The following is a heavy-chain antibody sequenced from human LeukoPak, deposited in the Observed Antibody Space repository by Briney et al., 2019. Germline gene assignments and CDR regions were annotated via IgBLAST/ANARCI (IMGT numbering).Heavy chain of an antibody. V-gene: IGHV4-59*01. CDR2: IYYSGST. D-gene: IGHD5-24*01. J-gene: IGHJ4*02. Sequence: LETLSLTCTVSGGSISSYYWSWIRQPPGKGLEWIGYIYYSGSTNYIPSLKSRVTISVDTSKNQFSLKLSSVTAADTAVYYCALERDGYWGYWGQGTLVTVSS. CDR1: GGSISSYY. CDR3: ALERDGYWGY.